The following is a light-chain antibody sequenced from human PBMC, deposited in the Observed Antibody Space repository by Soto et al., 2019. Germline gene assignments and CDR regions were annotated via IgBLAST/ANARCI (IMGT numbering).Light chain of an antibody. CDR3: QQYNGFSS. CDR1: QSISSW. J-gene: IGKJ1*01. Sequence: DIQMTQSPSTLSASVGDRVTITCRASQSISSWLAWYQQKPGKAPKLLIYDASILESGVPSRFSGSGSGTEFTFTISSLQPDDFATYYCQQYNGFSSFGQGTKVEIK. CDR2: DAS. V-gene: IGKV1-5*01.